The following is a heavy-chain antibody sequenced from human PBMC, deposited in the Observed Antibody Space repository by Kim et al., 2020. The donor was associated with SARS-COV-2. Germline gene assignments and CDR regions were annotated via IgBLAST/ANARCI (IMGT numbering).Heavy chain of an antibody. Sequence: THYNPTLKARVTIAVETSKNPFSLKLSSVTAADTAVYYCAGQSYYDILIGWGQGTLVTVSS. D-gene: IGHD3-9*01. J-gene: IGHJ4*02. CDR3: AGQSYYDILIG. V-gene: IGHV4-59*08. CDR2: T.